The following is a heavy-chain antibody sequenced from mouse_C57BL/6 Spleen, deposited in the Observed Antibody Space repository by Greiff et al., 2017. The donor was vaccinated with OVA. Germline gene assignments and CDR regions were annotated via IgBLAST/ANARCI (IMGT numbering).Heavy chain of an antibody. V-gene: IGHV2-3*01. CDR3: AKQGDYDGSSGAWFAY. J-gene: IGHJ3*01. Sequence: VKLVESGPGLVAPSPSLSITCTVSGFSLTSSGVSWVRQPPGKGLEWLGVIWGDGSTNYHSALISRLSISKDNSKSQVFLKLNSLQTDDTATYYCAKQGDYDGSSGAWFAYWGQGTLVTVSA. D-gene: IGHD1-1*01. CDR2: IWGDGST. CDR1: GFSLTSSG.